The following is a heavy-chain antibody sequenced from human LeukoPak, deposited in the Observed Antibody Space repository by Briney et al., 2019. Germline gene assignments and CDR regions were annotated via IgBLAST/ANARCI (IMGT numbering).Heavy chain of an antibody. J-gene: IGHJ5*02. V-gene: IGHV1-8*03. Sequence: ASVKVSCKASGGTFSSYAINWVRQATGQGLEWMGWLNPNSGNTGYAQKFQGRVTITRNTSINTAYMELSSLRSDDTAVYYCARMTVSGRDNWFDPWGQGTLVTVSS. D-gene: IGHD6-19*01. CDR1: GGTFSSYA. CDR2: LNPNSGNT. CDR3: ARMTVSGRDNWFDP.